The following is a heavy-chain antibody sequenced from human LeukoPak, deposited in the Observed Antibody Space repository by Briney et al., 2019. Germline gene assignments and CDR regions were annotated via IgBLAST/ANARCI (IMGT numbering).Heavy chain of an antibody. CDR2: IYYSGST. J-gene: IGHJ4*02. CDR3: ARESGNCSGGSCYDY. D-gene: IGHD2-15*01. Sequence: SETLSLTRTVSGGSISSYYWSWIRQPPGKGLEWIGYIYYSGSTNYNPSLKSRVTISVDTSKNQFSLKLSSVTAADTAVYYCARESGNCSGGSCYDYWGQGTLVTVSS. CDR1: GGSISSYY. V-gene: IGHV4-59*01.